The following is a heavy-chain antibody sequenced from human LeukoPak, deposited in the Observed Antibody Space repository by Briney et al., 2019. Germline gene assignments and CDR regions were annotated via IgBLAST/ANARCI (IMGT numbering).Heavy chain of an antibody. D-gene: IGHD1-26*01. CDR1: GFTFSSYS. Sequence: GGSLRLSCAASGFTFSSYSMNWVRQAPGKGLEWVSHITASGIAMFYADSVKGRFTISRDNAKNSLYLQMNSLRDEDTAVYYCASSGSYRFDYWGQGTLVTVSS. J-gene: IGHJ4*02. V-gene: IGHV3-48*02. CDR2: ITASGIAM. CDR3: ASSGSYRFDY.